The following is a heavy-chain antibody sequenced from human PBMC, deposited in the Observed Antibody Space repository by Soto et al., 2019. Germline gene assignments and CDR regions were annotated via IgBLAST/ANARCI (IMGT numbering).Heavy chain of an antibody. CDR3: ATGGGTDYFAY. CDR1: GGSIRSGDYY. D-gene: IGHD1-1*01. CDR2: IYYNGNT. J-gene: IGHJ4*02. Sequence: PSETLSLTCTVSGGSIRSGDYYWSWIRQPPGKGPEWIGNIYYNGNTYYNPSLKSRVTMSVDTSKNQFSLKLSSVTAADTAVYSCATGGGTDYFAYWGQGTMVTVSS. V-gene: IGHV4-30-4*01.